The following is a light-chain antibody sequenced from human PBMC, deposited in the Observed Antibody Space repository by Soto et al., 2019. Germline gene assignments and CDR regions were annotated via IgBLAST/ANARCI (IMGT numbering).Light chain of an antibody. CDR2: GAS. CDR3: QQSNSIPPWT. V-gene: IGKV1-12*01. J-gene: IGKJ1*01. Sequence: DIQMTQSPSSVAASVGDRVTITCRASQGVGNWLAWYQQRPGKAPRLLIYGASTLQSGVPSRFSGSRSGTDFTLTISSLQAEDFATYYCQQSNSIPPWTFGQGTKVEIK. CDR1: QGVGNW.